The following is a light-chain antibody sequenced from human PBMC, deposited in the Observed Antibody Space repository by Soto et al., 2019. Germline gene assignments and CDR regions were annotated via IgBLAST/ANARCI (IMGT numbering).Light chain of an antibody. V-gene: IGKV3-20*01. CDR1: QSLGSNS. Sequence: ETVLTQSPGTLSLSPGETATLSCRASQSLGSNSLVWYQQKPGQPPRLLISGVSNRATDIPDRFSGSGSGTDFTLTITRLESEDFAVYACQQYGTSPITFGQGTRLEIK. J-gene: IGKJ5*01. CDR3: QQYGTSPIT. CDR2: GVS.